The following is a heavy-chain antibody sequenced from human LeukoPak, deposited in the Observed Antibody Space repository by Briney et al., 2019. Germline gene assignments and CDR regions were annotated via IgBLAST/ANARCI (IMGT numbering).Heavy chain of an antibody. J-gene: IGHJ4*02. CDR2: INSDGSST. V-gene: IGHV3-74*01. D-gene: IGHD2-8*02. CDR3: ARLPRGESGAIDY. CDR1: AFTFSSYW. Sequence: GGSLRLSCAASAFTFSSYWMHWVRHAPGKGLVWVSRINSDGSSTSYADSVKGRFTISRDNAKNTLYLQMNSLRAEDTAVYYCARLPRGESGAIDYWGQGTLVTVSS.